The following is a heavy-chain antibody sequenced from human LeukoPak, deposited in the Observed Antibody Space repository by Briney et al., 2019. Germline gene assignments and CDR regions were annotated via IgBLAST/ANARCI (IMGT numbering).Heavy chain of an antibody. V-gene: IGHV3-23*01. CDR1: GFTFSNYG. D-gene: IGHD3-10*01. Sequence: PGGSLRLSCAASGFTFSNYGMSWVRQAPGKGLEWVSAISGRGGGTYYADSVKGRFTTSRDNSKNTLYLQMSSLRAEDTAVYYCAKGGFGRPFDYWGQGTLVTVSS. CDR3: AKGGFGRPFDY. CDR2: ISGRGGGT. J-gene: IGHJ4*02.